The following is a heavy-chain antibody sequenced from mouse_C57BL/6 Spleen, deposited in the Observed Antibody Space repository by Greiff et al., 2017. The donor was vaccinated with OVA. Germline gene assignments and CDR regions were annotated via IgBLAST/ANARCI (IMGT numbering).Heavy chain of an antibody. J-gene: IGHJ2*01. CDR1: GYTFTDYY. Sequence: VQLQQSGPELVKPGASVKISCKASGYTFTDYYMNWVKQSHGKSLEWIGDINPNNGGTSYNQKFKGKATLTVDKSSSTAYMELRSLTSEDSAVYYCAVTTVVGFDYWGQGTTLTVSS. V-gene: IGHV1-26*01. D-gene: IGHD1-1*01. CDR2: INPNNGGT. CDR3: AVTTVVGFDY.